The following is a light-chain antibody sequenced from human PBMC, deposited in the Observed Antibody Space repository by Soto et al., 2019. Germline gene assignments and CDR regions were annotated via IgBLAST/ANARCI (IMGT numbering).Light chain of an antibody. CDR3: HQYGSSPWT. CDR2: GAS. V-gene: IGKV3-20*01. Sequence: EIVLTQSPATLSLSPGERATLSCRASQSVSSSYLAWYQQKPGQAPRLLIYGASSRATGIPDRFSGSGSGTDFTLTISRLEPEDFAVYYCHQYGSSPWTFGQGTKVDIK. CDR1: QSVSSSY. J-gene: IGKJ1*01.